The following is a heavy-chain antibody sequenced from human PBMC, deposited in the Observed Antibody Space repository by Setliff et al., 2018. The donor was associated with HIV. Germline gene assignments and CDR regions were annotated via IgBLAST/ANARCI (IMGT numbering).Heavy chain of an antibody. CDR1: GFTFDDYA. D-gene: IGHD2-15*01. Sequence: GGSLRLSCAASGFTFDDYAMHWVRQAPGKGLEWVSGISWNSGSIGYADSVKGRFTISRDNAKNSLYLQMNSLRAEDTAVYYCARSTGGVVVAAGGFDPWGQGTLVTVSS. V-gene: IGHV3-9*01. CDR2: ISWNSGSI. CDR3: ARSTGGVVVAAGGFDP. J-gene: IGHJ5*02.